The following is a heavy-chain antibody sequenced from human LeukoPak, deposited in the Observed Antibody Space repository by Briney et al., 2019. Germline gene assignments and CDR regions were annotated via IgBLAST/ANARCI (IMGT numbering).Heavy chain of an antibody. Sequence: PGGALRLSCAASGFTFSTYWMHWAPHATGKRQVWVSRIKSDGSTNYADYVNGRITISRDNAKNTVSLQMNSLRPEDTGVYYCARAPSEIGGYYPEYFRHWGQGTLVTVSS. D-gene: IGHD3-22*01. CDR1: GFTFSTYW. J-gene: IGHJ1*01. V-gene: IGHV3-74*01. CDR2: IKSDGST. CDR3: ARAPSEIGGYYPEYFRH.